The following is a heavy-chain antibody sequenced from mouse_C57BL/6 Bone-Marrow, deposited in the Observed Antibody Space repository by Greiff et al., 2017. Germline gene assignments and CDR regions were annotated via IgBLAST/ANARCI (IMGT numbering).Heavy chain of an antibody. D-gene: IGHD1-1*01. CDR3: ARCGFYYGISFAY. CDR1: GYTFTDYY. CDR2: IFPGSGST. J-gene: IGHJ3*01. Sequence: QVQLKESGPELVKPGASVKISCKASGYTFTDYYINWVKQRPGQGLEWIGWIFPGSGSTYYNEKFKGKATLTVDKSSSTAYMLLSSLTSEDSAVYFCARCGFYYGISFAYWGQGTLVTVSA. V-gene: IGHV1-75*01.